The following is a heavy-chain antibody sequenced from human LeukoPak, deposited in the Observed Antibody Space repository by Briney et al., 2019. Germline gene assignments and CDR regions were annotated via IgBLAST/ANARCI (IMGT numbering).Heavy chain of an antibody. J-gene: IGHJ4*02. D-gene: IGHD3-9*01. V-gene: IGHV4-59*12. CDR1: GGSISSYY. CDR3: ARDSSDVLIGYFVDY. CDR2: IFYSGAT. Sequence: PSETLSLTCTVSGGSISSYYWSWIRQPPGKGLEWIGSIFYSGATYYNASLKSRITISVDTSRNLFSLTLSSVTAADTAVYYCARDSSDVLIGYFVDYWGQGTLVTVSS.